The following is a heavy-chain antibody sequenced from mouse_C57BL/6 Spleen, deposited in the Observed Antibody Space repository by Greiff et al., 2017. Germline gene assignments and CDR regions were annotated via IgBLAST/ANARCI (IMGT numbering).Heavy chain of an antibody. D-gene: IGHD1-1*01. CDR1: GYTFTDYY. CDR2: INPYNGGT. CDR3: ARGGSSYRNFDY. V-gene: IGHV1-19*01. J-gene: IGHJ2*01. Sequence: VQLQQSGPVLVKPGASVKMSCKASGYTFTDYYMNWVKQSHGKSLEWIGVINPYNGGTSYNQKFKGKATLTVDKSSSTAYMELNSLTSEDSAVYYCARGGSSYRNFDYWGQGTTLTVSS.